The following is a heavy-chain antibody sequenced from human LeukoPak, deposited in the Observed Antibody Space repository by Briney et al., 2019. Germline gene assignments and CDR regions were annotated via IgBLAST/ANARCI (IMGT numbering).Heavy chain of an antibody. CDR3: ARGGNPCSTSCKRAYAFDV. CDR1: GFTFSSYW. J-gene: IGHJ3*01. D-gene: IGHD2-2*01. CDR2: IKQDGSEK. Sequence: GGSLRLSCAASGFTFSSYWMSWVRQAPRKGLEWVANIKQDGSEKYYVDSVKGRFTISRDNAKNSLYLRMNSLRAEDTAVYYCARGGNPCSTSCKRAYAFDVWGQGTMVTVSS. V-gene: IGHV3-7*01.